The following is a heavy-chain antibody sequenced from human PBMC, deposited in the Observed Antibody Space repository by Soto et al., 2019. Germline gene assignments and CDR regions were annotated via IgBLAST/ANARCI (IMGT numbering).Heavy chain of an antibody. Sequence: QVQLVQSGAEVKKPGASVKISCTASGYTVTTHYMHWVRQAPGRGLEWMGEINPGSGAAKYTQTLQARVKMTSDTSNNTVYMEMSALRSEDTAVFYCARGGEVGVAGSAAFGMWCQGTMVTVSS. CDR1: GYTVTTHY. CDR3: ARGGEVGVAGSAAFGM. V-gene: IGHV1-46*04. CDR2: INPGSGAA. D-gene: IGHD3-3*01. J-gene: IGHJ3*02.